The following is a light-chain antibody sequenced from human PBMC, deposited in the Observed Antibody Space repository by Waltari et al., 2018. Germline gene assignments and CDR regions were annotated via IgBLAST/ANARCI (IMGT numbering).Light chain of an antibody. V-gene: IGLV1-47*01. CDR3: ASWDDRLSGYV. Sequence: QSVLTQPPAASGTPGQRVTISCSGSRSNIVNNLVYWYQQFPGTAPKLLIYKNYERPSGVPDRFSGSRSGTSASLAISGLRSEDEADYYCASWDDRLSGYVFGPGTKVIVL. CDR2: KNY. J-gene: IGLJ1*01. CDR1: RSNIVNNL.